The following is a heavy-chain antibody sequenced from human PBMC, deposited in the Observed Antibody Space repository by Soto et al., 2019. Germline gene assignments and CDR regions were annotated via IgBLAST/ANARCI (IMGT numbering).Heavy chain of an antibody. D-gene: IGHD6-6*01. CDR3: AKDPGGSSAYYYPYGMDV. J-gene: IGHJ6*02. CDR2: ISYDGGNK. CDR1: GFTFSSYG. Sequence: PGGSLRLSCAASGFTFSSYGMHWVRQAPGKGLEWVAVISYDGGNKYYADSVKGRFTISRDNSKNTLYLQMNSLRAEDTAVYYCAKDPGGSSAYYYPYGMDVSGQGTTVTVSS. V-gene: IGHV3-30*18.